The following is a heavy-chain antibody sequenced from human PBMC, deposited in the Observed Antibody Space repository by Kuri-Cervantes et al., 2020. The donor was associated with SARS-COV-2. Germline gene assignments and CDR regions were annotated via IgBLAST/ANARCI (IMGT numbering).Heavy chain of an antibody. J-gene: IGHJ4*02. Sequence: SVKVSCKASGGTFSSYAISWVRQAPGQGLEWMGRIIPILGIANYAQKFQGRVTITADKSTSTAYMELSSLRSEDTAVHYCARDDCTNGVCWIDYWGQGTLVTVSS. D-gene: IGHD2-8*01. CDR1: GGTFSSYA. V-gene: IGHV1-69*04. CDR2: IIPILGIA. CDR3: ARDDCTNGVCWIDY.